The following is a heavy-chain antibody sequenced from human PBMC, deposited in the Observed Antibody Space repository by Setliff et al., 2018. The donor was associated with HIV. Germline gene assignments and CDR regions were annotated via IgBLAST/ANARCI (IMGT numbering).Heavy chain of an antibody. CDR1: GFSFSRYT. J-gene: IGHJ3*02. D-gene: IGHD3-10*01. CDR2: ISGSGSTK. Sequence: GGSLRLSCEASGFSFSRYTMNWVRQAPGKGLEWVSYISGSGSTKYYADSVKGRFTISRDNAKTSMYLQMNSLRAEDTGVYYCAREITGWFGELASAFDIWGQGTLVTVSS. CDR3: AREITGWFGELASAFDI. V-gene: IGHV3-48*01.